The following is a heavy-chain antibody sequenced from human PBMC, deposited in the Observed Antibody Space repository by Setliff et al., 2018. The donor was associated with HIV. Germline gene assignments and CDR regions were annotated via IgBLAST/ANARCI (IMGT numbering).Heavy chain of an antibody. J-gene: IGHJ6*03. V-gene: IGHV1-46*01. CDR3: ATRTTGSYYDYFDY. CDR2: INPSGGST. D-gene: IGHD1-1*01. CDR1: GYTFTSYN. Sequence: ASVKVSCKAFGYTFTSYNMHWVRQAPGQGLEWMGIINPSGGSTTYAQKFQGRVTMTRDTSTRTVYMELSSLRSEDTAVYYCATRTTGSYYDYFDYWGKGTTVTVSS.